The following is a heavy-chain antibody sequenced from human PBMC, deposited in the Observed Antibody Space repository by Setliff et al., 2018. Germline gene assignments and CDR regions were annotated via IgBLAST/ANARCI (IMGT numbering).Heavy chain of an antibody. J-gene: IGHJ6*02. CDR2: INHSGST. CDR3: ARDRQYCSSTSCYTSYFYYYAMDI. Sequence: SETLSLTCGGYGGSISDYYWSWIRQPPGKGLEWIGEINHSGSTNYNPSLKSRVTISLDTSTNRVSLKLSSVTAADTAVYYCARDRQYCSSTSCYTSYFYYYAMDIWGQGTTVTVSS. V-gene: IGHV4-34*01. CDR1: GGSISDYY. D-gene: IGHD2-2*02.